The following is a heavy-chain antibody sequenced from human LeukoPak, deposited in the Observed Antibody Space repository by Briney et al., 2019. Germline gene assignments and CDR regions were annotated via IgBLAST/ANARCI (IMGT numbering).Heavy chain of an antibody. CDR3: ARLYDRESSFDY. D-gene: IGHD3-3*01. Sequence: SETLSLTCTVSGGSISSSSYYWGWIRQPPGKGLDWIGNIYYSGSTYYNPSLKSRVSISVDTSKNQFSLKLSSVTAADTAVYYCARLYDRESSFDYWGQGTLVTVSS. J-gene: IGHJ4*02. CDR1: GGSISSSSYY. CDR2: IYYSGST. V-gene: IGHV4-39*01.